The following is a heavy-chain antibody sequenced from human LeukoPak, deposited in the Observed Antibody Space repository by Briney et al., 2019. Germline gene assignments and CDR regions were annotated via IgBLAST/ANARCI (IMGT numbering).Heavy chain of an antibody. CDR2: ISGSGDYT. Sequence: GGTLRLSCAASGFTFSSHGMSWVRQAPGKGLEWVSTISGSGDYTYYADSVKGRFTISRDNSKNTLYLQMNSLRAEDTAIYYCAKVTYGSGTYGAFDLWGQGTLVTVSS. J-gene: IGHJ4*02. V-gene: IGHV3-23*01. D-gene: IGHD3-10*01. CDR1: GFTFSSHG. CDR3: AKVTYGSGTYGAFDL.